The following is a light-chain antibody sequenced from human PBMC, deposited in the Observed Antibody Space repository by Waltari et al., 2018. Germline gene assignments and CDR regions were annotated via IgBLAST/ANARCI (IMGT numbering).Light chain of an antibody. J-gene: IGLJ2*01. V-gene: IGLV2-8*01. CDR1: NSYVVTYNY. Sequence: QSALTQPPSASGSPGQSVTISCTGTNSYVVTYNYVSWFQQHPGRAPKLLIYEVNNRPSGVPDRFSGSKSDNRASLTVSGLQADDEAVYHCSSYAGSNTLVFGGGTKLTVL. CDR3: SSYAGSNTLV. CDR2: EVN.